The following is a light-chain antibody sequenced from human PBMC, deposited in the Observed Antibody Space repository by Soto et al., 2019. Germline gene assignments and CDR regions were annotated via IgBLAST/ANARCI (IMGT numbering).Light chain of an antibody. CDR3: QQYNAWPRT. J-gene: IGKJ1*01. CDR1: QSVSND. V-gene: IGKV3-15*01. Sequence: EIVMTQSPGTLSVSPGERATLSCRASQSVSNDLAWIQQKPGQPPRLLIYGASTRATGIPARFTGSGFGTDFTLTISSLHPEDFAVYSCQQYNAWPRTFGQGTKVDIK. CDR2: GAS.